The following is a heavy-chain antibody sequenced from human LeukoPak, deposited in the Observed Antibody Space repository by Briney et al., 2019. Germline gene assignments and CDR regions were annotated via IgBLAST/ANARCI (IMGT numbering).Heavy chain of an antibody. D-gene: IGHD3-10*01. J-gene: IGHJ5*02. Sequence: GGSLRLSCAASGFTFSDHYMSWIRQAPGKGLEWVAVIWYDGSNKYYADSVKGRFTISRDNSKNTLYLQLNSLRAEDTAVYYCARGRGFGGFRELSPWGQGTVVTVSS. V-gene: IGHV3-33*08. CDR3: ARGRGFGGFRELSP. CDR2: IWYDGSNK. CDR1: GFTFSDHY.